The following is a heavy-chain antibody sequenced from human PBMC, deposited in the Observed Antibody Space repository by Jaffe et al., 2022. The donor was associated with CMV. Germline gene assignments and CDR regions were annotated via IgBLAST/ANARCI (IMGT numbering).Heavy chain of an antibody. CDR3: ARGWKGYCSGGSCPEIIN. J-gene: IGHJ4*02. Sequence: QVQLQQWGAGLLKPSETLSLTCAVYGGSFSGYYWSWIRQPPGKGLEWIGEINHSGSTNYNPSLKSRVTISVDTSKNQFSLKLSSVTAADTAVYYCARGWKGYCSGGSCPEIINWGQGTLVTVSS. D-gene: IGHD2-15*01. V-gene: IGHV4-34*01. CDR1: GGSFSGYY. CDR2: INHSGST.